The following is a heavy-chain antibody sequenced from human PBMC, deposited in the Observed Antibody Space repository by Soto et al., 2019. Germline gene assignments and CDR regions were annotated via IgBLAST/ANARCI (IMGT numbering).Heavy chain of an antibody. D-gene: IGHD5-12*01. V-gene: IGHV4-31*03. CDR3: ARLKDGYNERYFDY. J-gene: IGHJ4*02. Sequence: QVQLQESGPGLVKPSQTLSLTCTVSGGSISSGGYYWSWIRQHPGKGLEWIAYIYYSGSTYYNPSLKSRVTISVDTSKKQFSLQLSSVTAADTAVYYCARLKDGYNERYFDYWGQGTLVTVSS. CDR1: GGSISSGGYY. CDR2: IYYSGST.